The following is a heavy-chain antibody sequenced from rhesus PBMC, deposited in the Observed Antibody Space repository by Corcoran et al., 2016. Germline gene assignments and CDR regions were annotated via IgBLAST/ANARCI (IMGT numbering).Heavy chain of an antibody. V-gene: IGHV4-127*01. CDR2: GGS. CDR3: ARVICWGLDS. J-gene: IGHJ6*01. Sequence: GGSSYNPSLKSRVTISTDTSKNQFYLKLSSVTAADTAVYYCARVICWGLDSWGQGVVVTVSS.